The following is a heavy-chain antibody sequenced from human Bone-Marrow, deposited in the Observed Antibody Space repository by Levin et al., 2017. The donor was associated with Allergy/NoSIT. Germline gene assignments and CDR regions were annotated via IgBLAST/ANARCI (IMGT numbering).Heavy chain of an antibody. CDR2: INSDGSST. CDR3: ARDLEMATIGYGDY. CDR1: GFTFSSYW. Sequence: ETLSLTCAASGFTFSSYWMHWVRQAPGKGLVWVSRINSDGSSTSYADSVKGRFTISRDNAKNTLYLQMNSLRAEDTAVYYCARDLEMATIGYGDYWGQGTLVTVSS. D-gene: IGHD5-24*01. J-gene: IGHJ4*02. V-gene: IGHV3-74*01.